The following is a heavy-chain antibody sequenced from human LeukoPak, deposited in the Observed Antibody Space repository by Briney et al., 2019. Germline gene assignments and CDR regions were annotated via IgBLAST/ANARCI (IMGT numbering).Heavy chain of an antibody. CDR1: GYTFTNFA. J-gene: IGHJ4*02. CDR2: TNGATGNT. D-gene: IGHD4-23*01. CDR3: ARSPGGNARTWLDY. V-gene: IGHV1-3*02. Sequence: GASVKVSCKASGYTFTNFALHWVRQAPGQRLEWMGWTNGATGNTRFSQDFQGRLTIAIDASASTAYIELSRLRSEDTAVYYCARSPGGNARTWLDYWGQGALVTVSS.